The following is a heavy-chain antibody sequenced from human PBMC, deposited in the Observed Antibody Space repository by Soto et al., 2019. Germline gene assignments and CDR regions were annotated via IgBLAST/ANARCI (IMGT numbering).Heavy chain of an antibody. J-gene: IGHJ4*02. V-gene: IGHV4-59*01. CDR2: IYYSGGT. CDR3: ARGFYYFDY. Sequence: PSETLSLTCTVSGVSISYYYWYWIRQPPGKGLEWIGYIYYSGGTNYNPSLESRVTISVDTSKNQFSLKLTSVTAADTAVYYCARGFYYFDYWGQGTLVTVSS. D-gene: IGHD3-3*01. CDR1: GVSISYYY.